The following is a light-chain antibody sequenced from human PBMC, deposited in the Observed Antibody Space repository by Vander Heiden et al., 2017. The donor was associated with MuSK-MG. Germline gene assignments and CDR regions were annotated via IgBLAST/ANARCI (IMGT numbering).Light chain of an antibody. V-gene: IGLV3-1*01. CDR3: QESDSSTYVV. Sequence: SYELTQPPSVSVSPGQTASITCSGDKLGDKYACWYQQKPGQSPVLVIYQDSKRPSGIPERFSGSNSGNTATMPISGTQAMDDADDYCQESDSSTYVVFGGGTKLTVL. J-gene: IGLJ2*01. CDR1: KLGDKY. CDR2: QDS.